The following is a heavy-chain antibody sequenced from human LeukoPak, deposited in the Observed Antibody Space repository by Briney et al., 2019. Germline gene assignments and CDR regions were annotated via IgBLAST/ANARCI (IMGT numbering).Heavy chain of an antibody. Sequence: GESLKISCKGSGYSFTSYWIGWVRQMPGKGLEWMGIIHPGDSDTRYSPSFQGQVTISADKSISTAYLQWSSLKASDTAMYYCARHRSNYYYYMDVWGKGTTVTVFS. CDR3: ARHRSNYYYYMDV. J-gene: IGHJ6*03. V-gene: IGHV5-51*01. CDR1: GYSFTSYW. CDR2: IHPGDSDT.